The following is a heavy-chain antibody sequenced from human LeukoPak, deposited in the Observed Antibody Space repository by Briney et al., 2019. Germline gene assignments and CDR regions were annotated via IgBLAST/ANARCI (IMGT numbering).Heavy chain of an antibody. V-gene: IGHV3-21*01. CDR1: GFTFSSYS. J-gene: IGHJ4*02. D-gene: IGHD5-18*01. CDR2: ISSSSSYV. CDR3: ARGQDTAMVPFDY. Sequence: GGSLRLSCAASGFTFSSYSMNCVRQAPGKGLEWVSSISSSSSYVYYADSVKGRFTISRDNAKNSLYLQMNSLRAEDTAVYYCARGQDTAMVPFDYWGQGTLVTVSS.